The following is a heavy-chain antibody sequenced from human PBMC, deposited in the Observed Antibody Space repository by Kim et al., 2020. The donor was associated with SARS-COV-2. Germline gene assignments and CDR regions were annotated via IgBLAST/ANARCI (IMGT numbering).Heavy chain of an antibody. D-gene: IGHD2-21*01. J-gene: IGHJ5*02. V-gene: IGHV4-39*01. CDR3: ARQVTLFGFDP. CDR2: IYYSGST. CDR1: GGSISSSSYY. Sequence: SETLSLTCTVSGGSISSSSYYWGWIRQPPGKGLEWIGSIYYSGSTYYNPSLKSRVTISVDTSKNQFSLKLSSVTAADTAVYYCARQVTLFGFDPWGQGTL.